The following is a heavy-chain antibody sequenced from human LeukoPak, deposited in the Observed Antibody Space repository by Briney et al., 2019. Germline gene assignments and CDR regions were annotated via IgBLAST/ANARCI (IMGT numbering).Heavy chain of an antibody. CDR3: ARDPNRQWLVTDDY. J-gene: IGHJ4*02. Sequence: TGGSLRLSCAASGFTFSSYWMHWVRQAPGKGLEWVSSISSSSSYIYYAYSVKGRFTISRDNAKNPLYLQMNSLRAEDTAVYYCARDPNRQWLVTDDYWGQGTLVTVSS. CDR1: GFTFSSYW. CDR2: ISSSSSYI. V-gene: IGHV3-21*01. D-gene: IGHD6-19*01.